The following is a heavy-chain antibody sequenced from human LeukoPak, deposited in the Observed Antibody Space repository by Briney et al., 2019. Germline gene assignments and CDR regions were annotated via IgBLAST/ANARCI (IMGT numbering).Heavy chain of an antibody. J-gene: IGHJ4*02. Sequence: GRSLRLSCAASGFTFSSYGMHWVRQAPGKGLEWVAVIWYDGSNKYYADSVKGRFTISRDNSKNTLYLQMNSLRAEDTAVYYCARGHLWFVKYPFDYWGQGPLVTVSS. CDR1: GFTFSSYG. CDR3: ARGHLWFVKYPFDY. CDR2: IWYDGSNK. D-gene: IGHD3-10*01. V-gene: IGHV3-33*01.